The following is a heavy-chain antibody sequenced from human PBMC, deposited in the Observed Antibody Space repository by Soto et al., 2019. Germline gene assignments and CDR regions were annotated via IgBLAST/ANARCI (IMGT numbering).Heavy chain of an antibody. J-gene: IGHJ4*02. V-gene: IGHV1-18*01. CDR2: ISTYNGDT. CDR3: ARAYGDYYFDS. CDR1: GYTFTRYG. D-gene: IGHD4-17*01. Sequence: QVQLVQSGAEVRKPGASVKVSCKASGYTFTRYGISWVRQAPGQGLEWMGWISTYNGDTHYAQTLQGRVTLTTDTSTSTAYMEVRSLRSDDTAVYYCARAYGDYYFDSWGQGTLVTVSS.